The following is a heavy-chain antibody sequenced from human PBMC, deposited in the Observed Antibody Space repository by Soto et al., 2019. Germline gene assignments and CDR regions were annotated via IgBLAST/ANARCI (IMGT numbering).Heavy chain of an antibody. Sequence: SETLSLTCAVYGGSLSGYYWTWIRQPPGTGLEWIGEINPGGITNYNPSVKRRLAISLDTSQKQVSLFLQMNTLRPEDTAMYYCARVAYWGPGTQVTVSS. J-gene: IGHJ4*02. V-gene: IGHV4-34*01. CDR1: GGSLSGYY. CDR3: ARVAY. CDR2: INPGGIT.